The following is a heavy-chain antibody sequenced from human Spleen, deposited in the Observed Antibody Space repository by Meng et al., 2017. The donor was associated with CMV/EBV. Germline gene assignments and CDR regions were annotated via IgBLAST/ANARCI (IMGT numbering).Heavy chain of an antibody. V-gene: IGHV4-31*02. D-gene: IGHD5-18*01. Sequence: DSLPHCEYYWSCLRQHPGKGLVGIGYIYCSCSTYYNPCLESRVTISLDTSKHQFSLKLTSVTAADTAVYYCARERRGYNYVYYFRYWGQGTLVTVSS. CDR2: IYCSCST. CDR1: DSLPHCEYY. J-gene: IGHJ4*02. CDR3: ARERRGYNYVYYFRY.